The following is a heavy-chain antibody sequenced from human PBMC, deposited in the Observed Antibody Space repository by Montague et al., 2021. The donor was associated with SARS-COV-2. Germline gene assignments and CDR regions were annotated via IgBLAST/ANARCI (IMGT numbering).Heavy chain of an antibody. J-gene: IGHJ5*01. CDR3: ARGGIRIGMNRGVRSRPFDS. Sequence: SETLSLTCAVSGRSFSDDYWSWIRQSPGKGLKWIGEVYHSGSTTYNPSVRSRVLISIDTSRSQISLNLRSVTAADTAVYYCARGGIRIGMNRGVRSRPFDSWGQGTLVTVSS. D-gene: IGHD3-10*01. CDR1: GRSFSDDY. V-gene: IGHV4-34*01. CDR2: VYHSGST.